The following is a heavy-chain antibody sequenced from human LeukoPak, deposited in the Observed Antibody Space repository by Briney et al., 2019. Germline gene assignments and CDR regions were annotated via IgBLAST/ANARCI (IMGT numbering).Heavy chain of an antibody. J-gene: IGHJ4*02. V-gene: IGHV1-69*13. CDR1: GGTFSSYA. Sequence: SVKVSCKASGGTFSSYAISWVRQAPGQGLEWMGGIIPIFGTANYAQKFQGRVTITADESTSTAYMELSSLRSEDTAVYYCAREREETYGSGSYTFDHWGQGTLVTVSS. CDR2: IIPIFGTA. CDR3: AREREETYGSGSYTFDH. D-gene: IGHD3-10*01.